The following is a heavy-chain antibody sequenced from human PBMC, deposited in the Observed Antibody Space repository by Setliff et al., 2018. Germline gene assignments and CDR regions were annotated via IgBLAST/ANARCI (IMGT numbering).Heavy chain of an antibody. CDR2: INHSGST. CDR1: GGSISSSSYY. J-gene: IGHJ6*03. Sequence: ETLSLTCTVSGGSISSSSYYWGWIRQPPGKGLEWIGEINHSGSTNYNPSLKSRVTISVDTSKNQFSLKLSSVTAADTAVYYCARKRFYYYYYYMDVWGKGTTVTVSS. CDR3: ARKRFYYYYYYMDV. V-gene: IGHV4-39*07.